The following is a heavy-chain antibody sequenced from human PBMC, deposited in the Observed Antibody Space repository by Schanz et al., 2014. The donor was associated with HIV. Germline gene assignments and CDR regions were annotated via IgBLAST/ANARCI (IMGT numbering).Heavy chain of an antibody. CDR3: AREYYSRNWNWFDP. D-gene: IGHD6-13*01. V-gene: IGHV3-33*08. CDR2: IWYDGSNK. CDR1: GFTFSAYV. J-gene: IGHJ5*02. Sequence: QVQLVESGGGVVQPGGSLRLSCVASGFTFSAYVMHWGRQAPGKGLEWVAVIWYDGSNKYYADSVKGRFTISRDNSKNTLYLQMNSLRAEDTAVYYCAREYYSRNWNWFDPWGQGTLVTVSS.